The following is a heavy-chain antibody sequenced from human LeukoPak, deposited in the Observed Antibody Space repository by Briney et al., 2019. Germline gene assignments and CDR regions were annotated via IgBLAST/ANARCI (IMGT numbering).Heavy chain of an antibody. V-gene: IGHV3-23*01. J-gene: IGHJ4*02. CDR3: AKARHYDYVWGSYRPDAFDY. D-gene: IGHD3-16*02. Sequence: GGSLRLSCAASGFTFSSYAVSWVRQAPGKGLEGVSAISGSGGSTYYADALKGRLTISRDNSKNTLHVQMNSLRAEDTAVYYCAKARHYDYVWGSYRPDAFDYWGQGTLVTVSS. CDR2: ISGSGGST. CDR1: GFTFSSYA.